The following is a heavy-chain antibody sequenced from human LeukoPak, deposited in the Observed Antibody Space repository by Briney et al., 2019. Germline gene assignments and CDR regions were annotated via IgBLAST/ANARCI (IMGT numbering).Heavy chain of an antibody. Sequence: GASVKVSCKASGYTFTSYGISWVRQAPGQGLEWMGWISAYNGNTNYAQKLQGRVTMTTDTSTSTAYMELRSLRSDDTAVYYCARENDSSGYYFRSGAFDIWGQGTMVTVSS. CDR3: ARENDSSGYYFRSGAFDI. CDR2: ISAYNGNT. D-gene: IGHD3-22*01. V-gene: IGHV1-18*01. J-gene: IGHJ3*02. CDR1: GYTFTSYG.